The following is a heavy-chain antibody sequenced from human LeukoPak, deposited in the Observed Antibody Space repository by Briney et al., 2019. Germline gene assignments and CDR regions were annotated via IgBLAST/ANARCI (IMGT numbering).Heavy chain of an antibody. CDR2: IYHSGST. Sequence: SETLSLTCTVSGYSISSGYFWGWIRQPPGKGLEWIGSIYHSGSTSYNPSLKSRLTISVDTSKNQFSLKLSSVTAADTAVYYCAREQWLVGGFDYWGQGTLVTVSS. CDR3: AREQWLVGGFDY. CDR1: GYSISSGYF. V-gene: IGHV4-38-2*02. D-gene: IGHD6-19*01. J-gene: IGHJ4*02.